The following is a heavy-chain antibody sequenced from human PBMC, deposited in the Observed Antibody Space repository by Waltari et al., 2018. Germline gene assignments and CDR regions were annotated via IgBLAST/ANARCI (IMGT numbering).Heavy chain of an antibody. D-gene: IGHD3-22*01. CDR2: IYYIGRT. CDR1: GGSISSGDYY. CDR3: ARAGDYYDSSGYFLFDY. V-gene: IGHV4-30-4*08. Sequence: QVQLQESGPGLVQPSPTLSLTCTVSGGSISSGDYYWSWIRQPPGKGLEWIGYIYYIGRTYYNPSLKGRVTISVDTSKNQFSLKLSSVTAADTAVYYCARAGDYYDSSGYFLFDYWGQGTLVTVSS. J-gene: IGHJ4*02.